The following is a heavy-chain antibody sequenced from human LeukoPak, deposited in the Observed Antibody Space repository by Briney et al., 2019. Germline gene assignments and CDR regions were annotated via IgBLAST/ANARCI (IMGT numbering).Heavy chain of an antibody. Sequence: SETLSLTCTVSSGSISTSNYYWGWVRQPPGKALEWIGNIFYSGSTYYNPSLRSRVTISVDTSKRQFSLRLSSVTAADTAVYYCARTPIYYFDNSGYYNWGQGTLVTVSS. J-gene: IGHJ4*02. D-gene: IGHD3-22*01. CDR2: IFYSGST. CDR1: SGSISTSNYY. CDR3: ARTPIYYFDNSGYYN. V-gene: IGHV4-39*07.